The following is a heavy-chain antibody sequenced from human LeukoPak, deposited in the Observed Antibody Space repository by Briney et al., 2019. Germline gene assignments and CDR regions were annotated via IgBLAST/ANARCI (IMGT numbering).Heavy chain of an antibody. CDR1: GGSFSGYY. CDR2: ISSSGSTI. D-gene: IGHD3-10*02. J-gene: IGHJ6*04. V-gene: IGHV3-11*04. Sequence: LSLTCAVYGGSFSGYYWSWIRQPPGKGLEWVSYISSSGSTIYYADSVKGRFTISRDNAKNSLYLQMNSLRAEDTAVYYCAELGITMIGGVWGKGTTVTISS. CDR3: AELGITMIGGV.